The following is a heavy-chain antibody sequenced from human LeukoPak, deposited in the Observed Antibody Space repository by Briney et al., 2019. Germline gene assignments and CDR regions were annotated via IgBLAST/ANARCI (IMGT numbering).Heavy chain of an antibody. Sequence: SETLSLTCAVYGGSFSGYYWSWIRQPPGKGLEWIGEINHSGSTNYNPSLKSRVTISVDTSKNQFSLKLSSVTAADTAVYYCASSDPQLLWFGELSDTYGMDVWGQGTTATVSS. CDR2: INHSGST. CDR3: ASSDPQLLWFGELSDTYGMDV. CDR1: GGSFSGYY. D-gene: IGHD3-10*01. J-gene: IGHJ6*02. V-gene: IGHV4-34*01.